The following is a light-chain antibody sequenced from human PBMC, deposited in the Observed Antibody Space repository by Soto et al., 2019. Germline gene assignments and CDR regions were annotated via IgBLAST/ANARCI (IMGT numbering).Light chain of an antibody. CDR1: QNIDSW. J-gene: IGKJ3*01. CDR3: QQYNSYPYS. Sequence: DIQVTQSPSTLSASVGDRVTISCRASQNIDSWLAWYQQKPGKAPKLLIYDASSLESGVPSRFSGSGSGTEFTLTISSLQPDDFATYYCQQYNSYPYSFGPATKVDIK. V-gene: IGKV1-5*01. CDR2: DAS.